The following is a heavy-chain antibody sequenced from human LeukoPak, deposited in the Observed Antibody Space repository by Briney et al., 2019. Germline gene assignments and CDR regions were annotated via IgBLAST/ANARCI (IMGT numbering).Heavy chain of an antibody. CDR1: GFTFRNYA. CDR2: ISGSGGTT. Sequence: GGSLRLSCAASGFTFRNYAMGWVRQAPGKGLEWVSGISGSGGTTEYADSVKGRFTISRDNSKNTLYLQMNSLRVEDTAVYSCAREVVTAATFDFWGQETLVTVSS. D-gene: IGHD2-21*02. V-gene: IGHV3-23*01. J-gene: IGHJ4*02. CDR3: AREVVTAATFDF.